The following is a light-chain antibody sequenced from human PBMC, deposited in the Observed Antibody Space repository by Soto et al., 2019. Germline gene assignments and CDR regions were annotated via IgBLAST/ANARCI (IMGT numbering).Light chain of an antibody. J-gene: IGKJ4*01. CDR1: QSLVHSDGTTY. V-gene: IGKV2-24*01. CDR3: QQYGNSPLT. Sequence: DIVMTQTPLSLPVTLGQPASISCRSSQSLVHSDGTTYLSWFRQKPGQAPRLLIYGASNRATGIPDRFSGSGSGTDFNLTISRLEPEDFAVYFCQQYGNSPLTFGGGTKVDIK. CDR2: GAS.